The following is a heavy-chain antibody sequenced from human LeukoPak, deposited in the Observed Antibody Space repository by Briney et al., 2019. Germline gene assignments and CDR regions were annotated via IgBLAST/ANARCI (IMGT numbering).Heavy chain of an antibody. D-gene: IGHD6-6*01. CDR2: ISYDGSNK. CDR3: AKEKQLVAFDY. CDR1: GFTFSSYG. Sequence: SGGSLRLSCAASGFTFSSYGMHWVRQAPGKGLEWVAVISYDGSNKYYADSVKGRLTISRDNSKNTLYLQMNSLRAEDTAVYYCAKEKQLVAFDYWGQGTLVTVSS. V-gene: IGHV3-30*18. J-gene: IGHJ4*02.